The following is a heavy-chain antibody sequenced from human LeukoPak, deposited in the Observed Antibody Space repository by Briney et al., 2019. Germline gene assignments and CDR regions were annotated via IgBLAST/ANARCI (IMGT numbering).Heavy chain of an antibody. V-gene: IGHV4-34*01. CDR3: ASVVQGP. J-gene: IGHJ5*02. CDR2: INHSGST. D-gene: IGHD3-10*01. Sequence: SETLSLTCAVYGGSFSGYYWSWIRQPPGKGLEWIGEINHSGSTNYNPSLKSRVTISVDTSKNQFSLKLSSVTAADTAVYYCASVVQGPWGQGTLVTVSS. CDR1: GGSFSGYY.